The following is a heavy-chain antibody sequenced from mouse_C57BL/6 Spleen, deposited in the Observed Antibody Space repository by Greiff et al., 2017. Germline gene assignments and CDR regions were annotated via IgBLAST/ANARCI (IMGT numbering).Heavy chain of an antibody. Sequence: QVQLQQPGAELVRPGTSVKLSCKASGYTFTSYWMHWVKQRPGQGLEWIGVIDPSDSYTNYNQKFKGKATLTVDTSSSTAYMQLSSLTSEDSAVYYWARKDCFGYWGQGTTLTVAS. CDR1: GYTFTSYW. CDR3: ARKDCFGY. J-gene: IGHJ2*01. V-gene: IGHV1-59*01. CDR2: IDPSDSYT.